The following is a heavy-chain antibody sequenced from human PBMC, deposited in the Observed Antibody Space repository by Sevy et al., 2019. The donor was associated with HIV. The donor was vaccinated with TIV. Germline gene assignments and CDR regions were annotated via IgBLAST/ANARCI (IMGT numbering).Heavy chain of an antibody. CDR1: GFTFSSNW. CDR3: ARAQQITMLVVIGGLYFDF. CDR2: VKQDMSEK. D-gene: IGHD3-22*01. J-gene: IGHJ4*02. V-gene: IGHV3-7*01. Sequence: GGSLRLSCATSGFTFSSNWMTWVRQAPGKGLEWVANVKQDMSEKYYADSVKGRFPISRDNAKNSLYLEMNSLRAEDTAVYYCARAQQITMLVVIGGLYFDFWGQGTLVTVSS.